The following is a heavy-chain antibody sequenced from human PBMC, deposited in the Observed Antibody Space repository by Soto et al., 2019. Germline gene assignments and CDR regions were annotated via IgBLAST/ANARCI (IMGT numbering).Heavy chain of an antibody. J-gene: IGHJ6*02. V-gene: IGHV3-23*01. D-gene: IGHD3-3*01. CDR1: GFTFRSHA. CDR2: ISRAGDIT. Sequence: EVQLLESGGGLVQPGGSLRLSCEASGFTFRSHAMTWVRQAPGKGPEWVSSISRAGDITYYVDSVKGRFIISRDNSKNTLYLQINGLSAEDAAIYYCVKDWSGEKCPCMEVWGQGTTVTVSS. CDR3: VKDWSGEKCPCMEV.